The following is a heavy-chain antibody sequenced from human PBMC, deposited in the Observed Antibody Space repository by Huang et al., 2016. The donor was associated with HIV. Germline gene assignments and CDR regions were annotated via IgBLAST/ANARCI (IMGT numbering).Heavy chain of an antibody. CDR1: AFFFSSFG. CDR3: VKDLKKKNIVVADSRGFDY. CDR2: IRFDGTQK. V-gene: IGHV3-30*02. Sequence: QVHLVESGGGVVQPGGSLRLSCAASAFFFSSFGMHWVRQAPGKGLEGLTFIRFDGTQKYYADSVKGRFTISRDNSKKTLYLQMSSLRSEDTGIYYCVKDLKKKNIVVADSRGFDYWGQGTLVTVSS. J-gene: IGHJ4*02. D-gene: IGHD3-22*01.